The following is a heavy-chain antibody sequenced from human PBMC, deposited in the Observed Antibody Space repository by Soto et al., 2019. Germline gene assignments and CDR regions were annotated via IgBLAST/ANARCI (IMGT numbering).Heavy chain of an antibody. V-gene: IGHV1-2*02. CDR1: GYTFSDYC. CDR3: ARIKWGLDYYSGMDV. J-gene: IGHJ6*02. CDR2: INPKTAAT. Sequence: ASVKVSCKASGYTFSDYCIQWLRQAPGQGLEWVAWINPKTAATNYAKKFQDRVTLTSDTSFSTAYLELTRLRPDDTALYYCARIKWGLDYYSGMDVWGQGTAVTVSS. D-gene: IGHD1-26*01.